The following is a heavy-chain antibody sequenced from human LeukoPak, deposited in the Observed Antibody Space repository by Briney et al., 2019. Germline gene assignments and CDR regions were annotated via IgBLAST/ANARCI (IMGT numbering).Heavy chain of an antibody. V-gene: IGHV3-30*02. CDR1: GFTFSSYG. D-gene: IGHD1-26*01. Sequence: GGSLRLSCAASGFTFSSYGMRWVRQAPGKGLEWVAVIWYDGSNKYYADSVKGRFTISRDNSKNTLYLQMNSLRAEDTAVYYCAKDLEPQLVGAADYWGQGTLVTVSS. CDR3: AKDLEPQLVGAADY. J-gene: IGHJ4*02. CDR2: IWYDGSNK.